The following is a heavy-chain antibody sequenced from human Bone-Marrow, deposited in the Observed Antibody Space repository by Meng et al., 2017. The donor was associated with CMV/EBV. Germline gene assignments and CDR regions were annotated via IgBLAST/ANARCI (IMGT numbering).Heavy chain of an antibody. J-gene: IGHJ6*01. Sequence: GESLKISCSASGFTFSDYYMSWIRQAPGKGLEWVSYISSSGSTIYYADSVKGRFTISRDNAKNSLYLQMNSLRAEDTAVYYCARKRGSYYGGDDYYYGMDVWGQGTTVTVYS. V-gene: IGHV3-11*04. D-gene: IGHD1-26*01. CDR3: ARKRGSYYGGDDYYYGMDV. CDR1: GFTFSDYY. CDR2: ISSSGSTI.